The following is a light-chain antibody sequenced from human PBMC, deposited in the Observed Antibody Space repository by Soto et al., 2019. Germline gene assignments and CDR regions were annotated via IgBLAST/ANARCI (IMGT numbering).Light chain of an antibody. Sequence: DIQMTPSPSPLSASVGGTVTITFRASESVSSWLAWYQQKPGRAPQLLIYDASRLKTGVPPRFSGSGSGTEFTLTITRLHPDDFATYHCQQYNTLSLTFGGGTKVDIK. CDR2: DAS. CDR1: ESVSSW. CDR3: QQYNTLSLT. V-gene: IGKV1-5*01. J-gene: IGKJ4*01.